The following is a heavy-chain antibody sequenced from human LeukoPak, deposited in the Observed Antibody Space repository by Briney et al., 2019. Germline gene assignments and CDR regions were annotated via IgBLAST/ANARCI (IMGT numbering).Heavy chain of an antibody. D-gene: IGHD3-3*01. Sequence: ASVKVSCKASEYTFTGYYMHWVRQAPGQGLEWMGWINPNSGGTNYAQKFQGRVTMTRDRSTGTVYTELSSLTSEDTAVYYCAREAITIFGLVRTQTTKGPHRFDPWGQGTLVTVSS. CDR2: INPNSGGT. V-gene: IGHV1-2*02. CDR1: EYTFTGYY. CDR3: AREAITIFGLVRTQTTKGPHRFDP. J-gene: IGHJ5*02.